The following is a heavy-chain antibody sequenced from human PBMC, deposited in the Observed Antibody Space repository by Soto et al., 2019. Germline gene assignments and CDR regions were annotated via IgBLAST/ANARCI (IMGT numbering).Heavy chain of an antibody. Sequence: SETLSLTCTVSGGSISSSSYYWGWIRQPPGKGLEWIGSIYYSGSTYYNPSLKSRVTISVDTSKNQFSLKLSSVTAADTAVYYCARLGGSATVNNDYWGQGTLVTVSS. D-gene: IGHD4-17*01. V-gene: IGHV4-39*01. J-gene: IGHJ4*02. CDR3: ARLGGSATVNNDY. CDR1: GGSISSSSYY. CDR2: IYYSGST.